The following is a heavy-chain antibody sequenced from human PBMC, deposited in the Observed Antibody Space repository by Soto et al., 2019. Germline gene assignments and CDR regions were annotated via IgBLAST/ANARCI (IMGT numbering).Heavy chain of an antibody. J-gene: IGHJ6*02. D-gene: IGHD3-10*01. CDR3: ARDLSYGSGSYYGMDV. V-gene: IGHV1-2*04. CDR1: GYTFTGYY. CDR2: INPNSGGT. Sequence: GASVKVSCKASGYTFTGYYMHWVRQAPGQGLEWMGWINPNSGGTNYAQKFQGWVTMTRDTSISTAYMELSRLRSDDTAVYYCARDLSYGSGSYYGMDVWGQGTLVTVSS.